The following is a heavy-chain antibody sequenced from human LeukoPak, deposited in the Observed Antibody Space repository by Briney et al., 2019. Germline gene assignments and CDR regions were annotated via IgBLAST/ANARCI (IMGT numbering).Heavy chain of an antibody. J-gene: IGHJ4*02. V-gene: IGHV4-34*03. CDR1: GGSFSGYY. CDR3: WSERVVAAYSDY. D-gene: IGHD2-15*01. Sequence: SETLSLTCAVYGGSFSGYYWSWIRQPPGKGLEWIGEINHSGSTDYNPSLKSRVTISVDTSKNQFSLKLSSVTAADTAVYYCWSERVVAAYSDYWGQGILVTVSS. CDR2: INHSGST.